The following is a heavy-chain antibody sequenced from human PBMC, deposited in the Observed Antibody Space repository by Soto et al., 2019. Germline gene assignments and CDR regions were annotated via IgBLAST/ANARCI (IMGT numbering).Heavy chain of an antibody. CDR1: GFTFSNAW. CDR3: STSQTSGLPNLFDP. J-gene: IGHJ5*02. V-gene: IGHV3-15*07. Sequence: GGSLRLSCAASGFTFSNAWINWVRQAPGKGLEWVGRIKTNTDGGTTDYAAPVKGRFTISRDDSKYTVYLQMNSLKTEDTAFYYCSTSQTSGLPNLFDPWGQGTMVTV. D-gene: IGHD2-15*01. CDR2: IKTNTDGGTT.